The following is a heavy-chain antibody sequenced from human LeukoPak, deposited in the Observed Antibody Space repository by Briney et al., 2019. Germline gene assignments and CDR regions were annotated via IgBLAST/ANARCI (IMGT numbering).Heavy chain of an antibody. CDR1: GDSISSRRYY. D-gene: IGHD6-13*01. CDR2: MYDSGSI. CDR3: ARGYSSRWFYY. Sequence: SETLSLTCTVSGDSISSRRYYWGWIRQPPGKGLEWIGSMYDSGSIHYNPSLKSRVSISVDTSKNQFSLNLRSVTAADTAVYYCARGYSSRWFYYWGQGTLVTVSS. J-gene: IGHJ4*02. V-gene: IGHV4-39*01.